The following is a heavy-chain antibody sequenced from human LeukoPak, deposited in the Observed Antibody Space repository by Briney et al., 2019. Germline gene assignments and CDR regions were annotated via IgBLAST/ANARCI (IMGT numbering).Heavy chain of an antibody. D-gene: IGHD7-27*01. V-gene: IGHV3-23*01. CDR3: AKTPGDPYYYYHYMDV. Sequence: GGSLRLSCAASGFTFSSYAMSWVRQAPGKGLEWVSAISGSGGSTYYADSVKGRFTISRDNSKNTLYLQMNSLRAEDTAVYYCAKTPGDPYYYYHYMDVWGKGTTVTVSS. CDR1: GFTFSSYA. CDR2: ISGSGGST. J-gene: IGHJ6*03.